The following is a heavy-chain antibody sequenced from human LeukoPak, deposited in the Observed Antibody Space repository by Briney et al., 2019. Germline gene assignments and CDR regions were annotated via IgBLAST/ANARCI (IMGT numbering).Heavy chain of an antibody. CDR2: IYPGDSDT. D-gene: IGHD3-22*01. CDR1: GYSFTSYW. Sequence: LGESLKISCKGSGYSFTSYWIGWVRQMPGKGLEWMGIIYPGDSDTSYSPSFQGQVTISADKSISTAYLQWSSLKASDTAMYYCARRTFDYYDSSGYYSTRVGNFDYWGQGTLVTVSS. CDR3: ARRTFDYYDSSGYYSTRVGNFDY. V-gene: IGHV5-51*01. J-gene: IGHJ4*02.